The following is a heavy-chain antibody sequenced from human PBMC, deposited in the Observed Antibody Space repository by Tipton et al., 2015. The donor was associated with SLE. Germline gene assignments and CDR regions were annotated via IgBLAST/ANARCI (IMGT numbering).Heavy chain of an antibody. CDR2: IYHSGST. CDR1: GGSISSGYY. D-gene: IGHD2-21*01. Sequence: TLSLTCTVSGGSISSGYYWGWIRQHPGKGLEWIGSIYHSGSTYYNPSLKSRVTISVDTSKNQFSLKLSSVTAADTAVYYCARDNIVVEIAKGAFDIWGQGTLVTVSS. J-gene: IGHJ3*02. V-gene: IGHV4-38-2*02. CDR3: ARDNIVVEIAKGAFDI.